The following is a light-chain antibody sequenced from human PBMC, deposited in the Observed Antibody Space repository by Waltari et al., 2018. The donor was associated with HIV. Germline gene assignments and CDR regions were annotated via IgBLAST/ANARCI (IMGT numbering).Light chain of an antibody. J-gene: IGKJ3*01. CDR1: QRVSNH. CDR3: QQRSNWPPEFT. CDR2: DAS. V-gene: IGKV3-11*01. Sequence: DTVLTQYPATLSLSPGERANLSRRASQRVSNHLAWYQQKPGQAPSLLIYDASNRATGVPARFSGSRSGTDFTLTISSLDPEDFAVYYCQQRSNWPPEFTFGPGTKVDIK.